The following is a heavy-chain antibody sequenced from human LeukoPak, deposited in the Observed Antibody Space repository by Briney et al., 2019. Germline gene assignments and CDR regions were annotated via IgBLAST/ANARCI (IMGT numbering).Heavy chain of an antibody. CDR2: IYSGGST. V-gene: IGHV3-53*01. J-gene: IGHJ4*02. CDR1: GFTASSNY. D-gene: IGHD6-19*01. CDR3: ARDAVAGLDGDY. Sequence: PGGSLRLSCAASGFTASSNYMSWVRQAPGKGLEWVSVIYSGGSTYYADSVKGRFTISRDNSKNTLYLQMNSLRAEDTAVYYCARDAVAGLDGDYWGQGTLVTVSS.